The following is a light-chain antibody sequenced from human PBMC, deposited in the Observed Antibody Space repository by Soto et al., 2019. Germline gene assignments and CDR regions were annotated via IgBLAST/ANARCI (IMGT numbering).Light chain of an antibody. CDR1: QSVSSNY. J-gene: IGKJ1*01. Sequence: EIVLTQSPGTLSLSPGERATLSCRASQSVSSNYLAWYQQKPGQAPRLLIFGASSRATGIADRFSGSASATDFTLTISRLEPEDFAVYYCQQHGNSNWTFGQGTKAEMK. CDR3: QQHGNSNWT. CDR2: GAS. V-gene: IGKV3-20*01.